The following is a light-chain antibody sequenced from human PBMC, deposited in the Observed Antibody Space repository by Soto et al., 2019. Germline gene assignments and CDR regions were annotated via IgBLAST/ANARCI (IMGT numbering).Light chain of an antibody. CDR3: QQYNNWPHT. Sequence: VVTQSPSTLSVSLGQRATLSCRTSQTVSNNLAWYRQKPGKAPSLLIYGISTRATGLPARFSGTGSGTEFTLTISSLQSEDSALYYCQQYNNWPHTFGHGNKLEIK. CDR2: GIS. J-gene: IGKJ2*01. V-gene: IGKV3-15*01. CDR1: QTVSNN.